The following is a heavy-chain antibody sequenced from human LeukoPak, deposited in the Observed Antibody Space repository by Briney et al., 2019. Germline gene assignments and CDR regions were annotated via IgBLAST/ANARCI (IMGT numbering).Heavy chain of an antibody. D-gene: IGHD4-23*01. CDR2: INWNSDTK. CDR1: GFAFLNYG. Sequence: GRSLRLSCVGSGFAFLNYGMHWVRRPPGKGLEWVSAINWNSDTKDYADSVKGRFTISRDRARNSLYLQMDSLRPEDTALYYCAKDTGGNGVYFYAMDVWGQGTSVTVSS. J-gene: IGHJ6*02. CDR3: AKDTGGNGVYFYAMDV. V-gene: IGHV3-9*01.